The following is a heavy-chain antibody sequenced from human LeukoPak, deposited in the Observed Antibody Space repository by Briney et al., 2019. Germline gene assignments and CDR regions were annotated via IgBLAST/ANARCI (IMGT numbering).Heavy chain of an antibody. CDR1: GFIFSDYY. V-gene: IGHV3-53*01. Sequence: SGGSLRLSCAASGFIFSDYYMSWIRQAPGKGLEWVSVIYSGGSTYYADSVKGRFTISRDNSKNTLYLQMNSLRAEDTAVYYCASPKYYYGSGTPNAFDIWGQGTMVTVSS. CDR2: IYSGGST. J-gene: IGHJ3*02. CDR3: ASPKYYYGSGTPNAFDI. D-gene: IGHD3-10*01.